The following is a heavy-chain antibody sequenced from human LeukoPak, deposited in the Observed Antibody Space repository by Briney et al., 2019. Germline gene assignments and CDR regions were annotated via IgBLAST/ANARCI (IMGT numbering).Heavy chain of an antibody. V-gene: IGHV3-21*01. CDR2: ISSSSRYI. J-gene: IGHJ3*01. CDR1: GFTFNTYN. Sequence: GGSLRLSCAASGFTFNTYNMNWVSQAPGKGVEWVSSISSSSRYIYYADSVKGRFTISRDNAKNSLYLQLNSLRAEDTAVYYCARDIYEAYAFDFWGQGTVVTVSS. CDR3: ARDIYEAYAFDF. D-gene: IGHD2-2*02.